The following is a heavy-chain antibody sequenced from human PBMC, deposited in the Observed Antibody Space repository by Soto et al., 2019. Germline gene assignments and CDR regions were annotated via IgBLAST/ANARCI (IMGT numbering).Heavy chain of an antibody. CDR3: ARSRSRAYCGGDCYRFDY. V-gene: IGHV3-33*01. CDR1: GFTFSSYG. Sequence: GGSLRLSCAASGFTFSSYGIHWVRQAPGKGLEWVAVIWYDGSNKYYADSVKGRFTISRDNSKNTLYLQMNSLRAEDTAVYYCARSRSRAYCGGDCYRFDYWGQGTLVTVSS. J-gene: IGHJ4*02. CDR2: IWYDGSNK. D-gene: IGHD2-21*02.